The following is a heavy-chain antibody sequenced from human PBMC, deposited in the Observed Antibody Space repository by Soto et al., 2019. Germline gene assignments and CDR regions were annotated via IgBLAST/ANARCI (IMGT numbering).Heavy chain of an antibody. CDR3: AKGVVAATTYFQH. V-gene: IGHV3-30*18. D-gene: IGHD2-15*01. CDR1: GFTFSSYG. Sequence: QVQLVESGGGVVQPGRSLRLSCAASGFTFSSYGMHWVRQAPGKGLEWVAVISYDGSDKYYADSVKGRFTISRDNSNNTLYLQMDSLRAEGTAVYYCAKGVVAATTYFQHWGQGTLVTVSS. CDR2: ISYDGSDK. J-gene: IGHJ1*01.